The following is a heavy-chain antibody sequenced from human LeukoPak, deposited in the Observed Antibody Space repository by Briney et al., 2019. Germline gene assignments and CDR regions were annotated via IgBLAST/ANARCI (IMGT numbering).Heavy chain of an antibody. V-gene: IGHV1-46*01. CDR1: GYTFTSYY. J-gene: IGHJ6*04. CDR2: INPRDGST. Sequence: GASVKVSCKASGYTFTSYYMHWVRQAPGQGLEWVGVINPRDGSTSYAQRFQGRVTMARDTSTSTVYMELSSLRSEDTAVYYCARGTSRLDVWGKGTTVTVSS. CDR3: ARGTSRLDV.